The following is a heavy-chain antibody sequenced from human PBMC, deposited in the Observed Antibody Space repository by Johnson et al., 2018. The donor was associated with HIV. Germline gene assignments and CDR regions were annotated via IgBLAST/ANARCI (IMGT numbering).Heavy chain of an antibody. V-gene: IGHV3-9*01. CDR2: ISWDSGSI. D-gene: IGHD6-13*01. CDR3: AKDCSISSWSPGCPFDI. CDR1: GFTFDDYA. Sequence: VQLVESGGGLVQPGRSLRLSCAASGFTFDDYAMHWVRQAPGKGLEWVSGISWDSGSICYADSVKGRFTISRDNAKNSLYLQMNSLRAEDTALYYCAKDCSISSWSPGCPFDIWGQGTMVTVSS. J-gene: IGHJ3*02.